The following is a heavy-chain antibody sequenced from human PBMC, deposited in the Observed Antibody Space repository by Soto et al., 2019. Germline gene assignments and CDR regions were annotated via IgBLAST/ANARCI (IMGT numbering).Heavy chain of an antibody. D-gene: IGHD1-20*01. Sequence: GGSLRLSCAASGFTFSSYGMHWVRQAPGKGLEWVAVISYDGSNKYYADSVKGRFTISRDNSKNTLYLQMNSLRAEDTAVYYCAIRNRYPHSYWGQGTLVTVSS. J-gene: IGHJ4*02. CDR1: GFTFSSYG. CDR2: ISYDGSNK. V-gene: IGHV3-30*03. CDR3: AIRNRYPHSY.